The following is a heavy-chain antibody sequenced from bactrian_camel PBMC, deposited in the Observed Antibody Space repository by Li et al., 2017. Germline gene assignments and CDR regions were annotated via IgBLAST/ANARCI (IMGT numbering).Heavy chain of an antibody. Sequence: VQLVESGGGSVQAGGSLRLSCTASGYSYSLPSMAWFRQVPGKEREGVVIIDSVGTTTYADSVKGRFTVSRDNAKNTLYLQLNALKPEDTAMYYCAALPRASLYSCNSYTIKFGVHKEGTQVTVS. V-gene: IGHV3S53*01. J-gene: IGHJ4*01. CDR2: IDSVGTT. D-gene: IGHD1*01. CDR1: GYSYSLPS.